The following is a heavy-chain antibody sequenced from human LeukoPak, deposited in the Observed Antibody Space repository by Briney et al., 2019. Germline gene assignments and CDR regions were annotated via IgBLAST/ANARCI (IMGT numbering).Heavy chain of an antibody. CDR2: IKQDGSDK. D-gene: IGHD4-23*01. CDR3: ARGGGHLDC. J-gene: IGHJ4*02. Sequence: GGSLRLSCAASGFTFSSNYMSWVRQAPGKGLEWVANIKQDGSDKYYLTSVRGRFTISRDNAKNSLFLQMNSLRVEDTAVYYCARGGGHLDCWGQGTLVTVSS. V-gene: IGHV3-7*03. CDR1: GFTFSSNY.